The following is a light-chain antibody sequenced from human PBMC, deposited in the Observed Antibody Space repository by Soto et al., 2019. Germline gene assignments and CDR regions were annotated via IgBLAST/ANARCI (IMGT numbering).Light chain of an antibody. Sequence: VLTQPPSGSGAPWQRVTISCTGSSSNIGAGYDVHWYQQRPGTAPKLLIFGNINRPSGVPDRFSGSKSGTSASLAITGLQAEDEGDYYCQSYDSTLSARYVFGTGTKVTVL. CDR2: GNI. CDR3: QSYDSTLSARYV. V-gene: IGLV1-40*01. CDR1: SSNIGAGYD. J-gene: IGLJ1*01.